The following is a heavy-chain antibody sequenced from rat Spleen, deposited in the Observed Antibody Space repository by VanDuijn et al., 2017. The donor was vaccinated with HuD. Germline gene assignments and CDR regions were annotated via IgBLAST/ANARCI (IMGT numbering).Heavy chain of an antibody. CDR3: ARHPDYSNYFDY. CDR2: ITTGGAIT. V-gene: IGHV5-25*01. J-gene: IGHJ2*01. Sequence: EVQLVESGGGLVQPGRSLKLSCAASGFIFSNYYMVWVRQAPTKGLEWVASITTGGAITSYRDSVKGRFTISSDNAKTTLYLQMGSLRSEDTATYYCARHPDYSNYFDYWGQGVMVTVSS. CDR1: GFIFSNYY. D-gene: IGHD1-1*01.